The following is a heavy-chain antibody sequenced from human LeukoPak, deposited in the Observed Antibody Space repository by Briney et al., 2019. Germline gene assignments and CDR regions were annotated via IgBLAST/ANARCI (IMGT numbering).Heavy chain of an antibody. CDR3: ARDRDCGDGGCYPHFDY. J-gene: IGHJ4*02. V-gene: IGHV3-7*01. CDR1: AFTFSSNW. CDR2: IRQDGSDK. D-gene: IGHD2-15*01. Sequence: GGSLRLSCAASAFTFSSNWMSWVRQAPGKGLEWVANIRQDGSDKYYMDSVKGRFTISRDNAKNSLSLQMNSLRVEDTAVYYCARDRDCGDGGCYPHFDYWGQGVRVTVSS.